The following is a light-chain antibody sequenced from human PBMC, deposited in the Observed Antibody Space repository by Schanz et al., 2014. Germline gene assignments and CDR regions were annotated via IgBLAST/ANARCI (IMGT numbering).Light chain of an antibody. CDR3: QQYNNWPPVWT. J-gene: IGKJ1*01. CDR2: DAS. CDR1: QSVSSTY. V-gene: IGKV3D-15*01. Sequence: EIVLTQSPGTLSLSPGERATLSCRASQSVSSTYLAWYQQRPGQAPRLLIDDASNRATGIPARFSGSGSGTDFTRTISSLQSEDFAVHYWQQYNNWPPVWTFGQGTKVEIK.